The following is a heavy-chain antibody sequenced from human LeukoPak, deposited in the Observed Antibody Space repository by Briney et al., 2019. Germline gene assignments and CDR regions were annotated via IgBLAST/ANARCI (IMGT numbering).Heavy chain of an antibody. CDR3: ASRYYGSGSYSPIGGNFDY. CDR1: GGTLSSYA. V-gene: IGHV1-69*05. CDR2: IIPIFGTA. D-gene: IGHD3-10*01. Sequence: GASVKVSCKASGGTLSSYAISWVRQAPGQGLEWMGGIIPIFGTANYAQKFQGRVTITTDESTSTAYMELSSLRSEDTAVYYCASRYYGSGSYSPIGGNFDYWGQGTLVTVSS. J-gene: IGHJ4*02.